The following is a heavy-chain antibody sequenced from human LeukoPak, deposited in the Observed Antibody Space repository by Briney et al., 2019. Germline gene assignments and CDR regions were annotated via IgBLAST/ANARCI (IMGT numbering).Heavy chain of an antibody. CDR3: ARDRSGYANDAFDF. CDR2: ISYDGSNK. V-gene: IGHV3-30*03. J-gene: IGHJ3*01. D-gene: IGHD3-3*01. CDR1: GFTFRSYW. Sequence: GGSLRLSCVASGFTFRSYWMSWVRQAPGKGLEWVAVISYDGSNKYYGDSVKGRFTISRDNSKNTMFLQMNSLRAEDTAVYHCARDRSGYANDAFDFWGQGTMVTVSS.